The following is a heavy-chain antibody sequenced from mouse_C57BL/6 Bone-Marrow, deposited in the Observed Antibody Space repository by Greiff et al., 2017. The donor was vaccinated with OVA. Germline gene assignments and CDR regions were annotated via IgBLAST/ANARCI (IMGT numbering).Heavy chain of an antibody. Sequence: EVKVVESEGGLVQPGSSMKLSCTASGFTFSDYYMAWVRQVPEKGLEWVANIHYDGSSTYYLDSLKSRFIISRDNAKNILYLQMSSLKSEDTATYYCAREHYYGSSYFDYWGQGTTLTVSS. J-gene: IGHJ2*01. CDR3: AREHYYGSSYFDY. CDR2: IHYDGSST. D-gene: IGHD1-1*01. V-gene: IGHV5-16*01. CDR1: GFTFSDYY.